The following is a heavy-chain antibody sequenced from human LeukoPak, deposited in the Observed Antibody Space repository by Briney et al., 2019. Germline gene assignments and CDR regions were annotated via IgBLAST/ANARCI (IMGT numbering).Heavy chain of an antibody. CDR1: GGSFSGYY. CDR3: ARGVFWSGYYTSRYYYYYMDV. D-gene: IGHD3-3*01. CDR2: IHHSGST. Sequence: PSETLSLTCAIYGGSFSGYYWSWIRQPPGEGLEWIGEIHHSGSTNYNPSLKSRVTISVDTSKKQFSLKLSSVTAADTAVYYCARGVFWSGYYTSRYYYYYMDVWGKGTTVTVSS. J-gene: IGHJ6*03. V-gene: IGHV4-34*01.